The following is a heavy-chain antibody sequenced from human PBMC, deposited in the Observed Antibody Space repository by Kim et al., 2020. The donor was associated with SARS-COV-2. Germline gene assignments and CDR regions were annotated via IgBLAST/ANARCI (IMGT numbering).Heavy chain of an antibody. Sequence: SETLSLTCTVSGGSISSSSYYWGWIRQPPGKGLEWIGSIYYSGSTYYNPSLKSRVTISVDTSKNQFSLKLSSVTAADTAVYYCARRAHGTNHYDFWSGYSVFDYWGQGTLVTVSS. V-gene: IGHV4-39*01. J-gene: IGHJ4*02. CDR1: GGSISSSSYY. CDR2: IYYSGST. CDR3: ARRAHGTNHYDFWSGYSVFDY. D-gene: IGHD3-3*01.